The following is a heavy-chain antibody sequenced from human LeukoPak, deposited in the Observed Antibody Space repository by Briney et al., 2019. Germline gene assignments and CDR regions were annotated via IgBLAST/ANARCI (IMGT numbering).Heavy chain of an antibody. V-gene: IGHV5-51*01. CDR1: GYSFTTYW. CDR3: ARLLGYCIGTSCFRYFHD. CDR2: VYPGDSDT. J-gene: IGHJ1*01. D-gene: IGHD2-2*01. Sequence: GESLKISCKGSGYSFTTYWIGWVRHMPGKGLEWMGFVYPGDSDTIYSPSFLGQVIISADKSIGTAYVQWTSLKASDTALYYCARLLGYCIGTSCFRYFHDWGRGTLVTVSS.